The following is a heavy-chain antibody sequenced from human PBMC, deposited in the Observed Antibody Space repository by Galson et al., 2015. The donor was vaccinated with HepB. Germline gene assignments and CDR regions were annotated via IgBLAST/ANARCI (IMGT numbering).Heavy chain of an antibody. CDR3: ARVGGTIYYYAMDV. CDR2: TYYRSKWYS. CDR1: GDSASNNNAA. D-gene: IGHD2-15*01. V-gene: IGHV6-1*01. J-gene: IGHJ6*02. Sequence: CAISGDSASNNNAAWNWIRESPSRGLEWLGRTYYRSKWYSDYAESLRSRIIINADTSKNQISLHLKSVTPEDTAVYYCARVGGTIYYYAMDVWGQGTTVTVSS.